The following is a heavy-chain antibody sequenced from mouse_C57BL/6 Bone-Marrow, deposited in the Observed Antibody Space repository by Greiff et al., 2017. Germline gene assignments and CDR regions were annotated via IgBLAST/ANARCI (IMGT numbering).Heavy chain of an antibody. J-gene: IGHJ1*03. Sequence: VQLKESGPELVKPGASVKMSCKASGYTFTDYNMHWVKQSHGKSLEWIGYINPNNGGTSYNQKLKGKATLPVNTSSSPAYMVLRSLTSEDSAVYYGARWDYGSSLSYWYFDVWGTGTTVTVSS. V-gene: IGHV1-22*01. D-gene: IGHD1-1*01. CDR1: GYTFTDYN. CDR2: INPNNGGT. CDR3: ARWDYGSSLSYWYFDV.